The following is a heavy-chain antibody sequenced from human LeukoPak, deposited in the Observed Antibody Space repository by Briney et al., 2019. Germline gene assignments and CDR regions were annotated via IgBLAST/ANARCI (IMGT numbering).Heavy chain of an antibody. J-gene: IGHJ4*02. D-gene: IGHD4-23*01. V-gene: IGHV3-23*01. CDR2: ISGSGGST. CDR3: AKDRNGVYGGNSFLDY. Sequence: GGSLRLSCAASGFTFSSYAMSWVRQAPGKGLEWVSIISGSGGSTYYTDSVKGRFTISRDNSKNTLYLQMNSLGAEDTAVYFCAKDRNGVYGGNSFLDYWGQGILATVSS. CDR1: GFTFSSYA.